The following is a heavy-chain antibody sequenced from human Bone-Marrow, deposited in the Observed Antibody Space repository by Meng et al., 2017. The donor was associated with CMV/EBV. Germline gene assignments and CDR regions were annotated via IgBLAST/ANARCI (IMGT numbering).Heavy chain of an antibody. CDR1: GGSISSSSYY. Sequence: SETLSLTCTVSGGSISSSSYYWGWIRQPPGKGLEWIGSIYYSGSTYYNPSLKSRVTISVDTSKNQFSLKLSSVTAADTAVYYCAREERYSSSFLDYCGQGTLVTVSS. J-gene: IGHJ4*02. D-gene: IGHD6-6*01. V-gene: IGHV4-39*07. CDR2: IYYSGST. CDR3: AREERYSSSFLDY.